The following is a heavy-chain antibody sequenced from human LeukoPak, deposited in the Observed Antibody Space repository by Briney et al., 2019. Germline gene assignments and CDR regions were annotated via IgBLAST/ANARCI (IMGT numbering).Heavy chain of an antibody. CDR1: GSSISSSSYY. CDR3: ARKQWELLT. V-gene: IGHV4-39*07. D-gene: IGHD1-26*01. J-gene: IGHJ5*02. Sequence: PSETLSLTCTVSGSSISSSSYYWGWIRQPPGKGLEWIGSIYYSGSTYYNPSLKSRVTISVDTSKNQFSLKLSSVTAADTAVYYCARKQWELLTWGQGTLVTVSS. CDR2: IYYSGST.